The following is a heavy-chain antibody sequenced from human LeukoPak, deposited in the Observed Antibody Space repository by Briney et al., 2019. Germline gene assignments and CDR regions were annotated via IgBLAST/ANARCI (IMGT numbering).Heavy chain of an antibody. CDR2: IYSSGSS. J-gene: IGHJ4*02. CDR1: GGSISSYY. CDR3: AREGCSTTSCYGEEGRAFDY. V-gene: IGHV4-4*07. D-gene: IGHD2-2*01. Sequence: PSETLSLTCTVSGGSISSYYWSLIRQPAGKGLEWIGRIYSSGSSNYNPSLKSRVSMSVDTSKNQFPLKLTSVTAADTAVYYCAREGCSTTSCYGEEGRAFDYWGQGTLVSVSS.